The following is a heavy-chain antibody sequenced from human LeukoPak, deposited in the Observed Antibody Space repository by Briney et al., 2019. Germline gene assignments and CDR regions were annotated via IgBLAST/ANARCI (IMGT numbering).Heavy chain of an antibody. J-gene: IGHJ4*02. Sequence: SETLSLTCAVYGGSFSGYYWSWIRQPPGKGLEWIGEINHSGSTNYNPSLKSRVTISVDTSKNQFSLKLSSVTAADTAVYYCARGNSSGRASYYFGYWGQGTLVTVSS. CDR1: GGSFSGYY. V-gene: IGHV4-34*01. D-gene: IGHD6-19*01. CDR2: INHSGST. CDR3: ARGNSSGRASYYFGY.